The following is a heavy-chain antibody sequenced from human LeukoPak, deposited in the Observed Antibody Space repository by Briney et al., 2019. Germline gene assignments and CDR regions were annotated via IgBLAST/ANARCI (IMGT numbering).Heavy chain of an antibody. J-gene: IGHJ4*02. CDR3: ARDGIDGFIDY. V-gene: IGHV3-7*01. Sequence: GGSLRLSCAASRFTFSNSGMNWVRQAPGKGLEWVANIKTDGTKKYYVDSVKGRFTISRDNAKNSLYLQMNSLRAEDTAVYYCARDGIDGFIDYWGQGTLVTVSS. CDR2: IKTDGTKK. D-gene: IGHD5-24*01. CDR1: RFTFSNSG.